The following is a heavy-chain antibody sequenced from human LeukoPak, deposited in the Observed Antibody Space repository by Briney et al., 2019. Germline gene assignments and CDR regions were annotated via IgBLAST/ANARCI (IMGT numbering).Heavy chain of an antibody. CDR1: GFTFSNYW. Sequence: PGGSLRLSCAASGFTFSNYWTSWVRQAPGKGLEWVANIKHDGREKFYVDSVKGRFTISRDNAKNSLYLQMNSLRVEDTAIYYCARDRPTGASRVFVVQWGQGTPVTVSS. CDR3: ARDRPTGASRVFVVQ. V-gene: IGHV3-7*01. CDR2: IKHDGREK. D-gene: IGHD2-21*01. J-gene: IGHJ4*02.